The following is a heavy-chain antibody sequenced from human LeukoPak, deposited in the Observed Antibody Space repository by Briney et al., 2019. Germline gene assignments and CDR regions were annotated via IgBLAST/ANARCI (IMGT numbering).Heavy chain of an antibody. CDR3: AKGSGWYN. CDR2: ISGSGGST. V-gene: IGHV3-23*01. Sequence: GGSLRLSCAASGFTFSSSTMTWVRQAPGKGLEWVSGISGSGGSTYYVESVKGRFTISRDNSKSTLYLQMNSLRAEDTAIYYCAKGSGWYNWGQGTLVTVSS. CDR1: GFTFSSST. J-gene: IGHJ4*02. D-gene: IGHD6-19*01.